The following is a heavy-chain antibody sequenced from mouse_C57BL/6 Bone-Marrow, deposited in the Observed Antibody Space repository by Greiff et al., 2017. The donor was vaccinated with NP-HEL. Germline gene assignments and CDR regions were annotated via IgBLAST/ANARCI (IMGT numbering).Heavy chain of an antibody. CDR3: ARDDYDVESWAY. Sequence: EVKLLESGPGLVKPSQSLSLTCSVTGYSITSGYYWNWIRQFPGNKLEWMGYISYDGSNNYNPSLKNRISITRDTSKNQFFLKLNSVTTEDTATYYCARDDYDVESWAYWGQGTLVTVSA. CDR2: ISYDGSN. V-gene: IGHV3-6*01. CDR1: GYSITSGYY. D-gene: IGHD2-4*01. J-gene: IGHJ3*01.